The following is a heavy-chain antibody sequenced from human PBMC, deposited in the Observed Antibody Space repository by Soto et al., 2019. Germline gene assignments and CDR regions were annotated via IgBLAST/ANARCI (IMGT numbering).Heavy chain of an antibody. Sequence: SETLSLTCTVSGGSISSSSYYWGWIRQPPGKGLEWIGSIYYSGSTYYNPSLKSRVTISVDTSKNQFSLKLSSVTAADTAVYYCARLGAAAAYYWGQGTLVTVSS. D-gene: IGHD6-13*01. CDR3: ARLGAAAAYY. CDR1: GGSISSSSYY. CDR2: IYYSGST. V-gene: IGHV4-39*01. J-gene: IGHJ4*02.